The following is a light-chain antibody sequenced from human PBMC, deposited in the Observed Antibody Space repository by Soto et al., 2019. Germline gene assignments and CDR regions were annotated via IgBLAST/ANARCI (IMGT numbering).Light chain of an antibody. CDR2: SAS. Sequence: DIQMTQSPSSLSASLGDRVSIACRASQTISTFLAWYQQKPGKAPEILIYSASSWQSGVPSRFSGSGSGTDFTLTISGLQPEDSATYYCQQSHSAPLTFGGGTKVEIK. J-gene: IGKJ4*01. V-gene: IGKV1-39*01. CDR1: QTISTF. CDR3: QQSHSAPLT.